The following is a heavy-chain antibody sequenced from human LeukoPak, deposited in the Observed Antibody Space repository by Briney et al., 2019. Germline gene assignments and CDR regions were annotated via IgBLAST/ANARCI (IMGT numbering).Heavy chain of an antibody. V-gene: IGHV4-31*03. D-gene: IGHD3-10*01. CDR2: IYYSGST. CDR3: ARETLNYYGSGSYSAYYFDY. J-gene: IGHJ4*02. CDR1: GGSISSGGYY. Sequence: PSQTLSLTCTVSGGSISSGGYYWSWIRQHPGKGLEWIGYIYYSGSTYYNPSLKSRVTISVDTSKNQFSLKLSSVTAADTAVYYCARETLNYYGSGSYSAYYFDYWGQGTLVTVS.